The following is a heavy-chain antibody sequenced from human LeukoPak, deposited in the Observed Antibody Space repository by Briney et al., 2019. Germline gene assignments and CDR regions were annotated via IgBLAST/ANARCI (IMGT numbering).Heavy chain of an antibody. J-gene: IGHJ4*02. CDR1: GGTFSSYA. V-gene: IGHV1-69*06. Sequence: GSSVKVSCKVSGGTFSSYATSWVRQAPGQGLEWMGGIIPIFGTANYAQKFQGRVTITADKSTSTAYMELSSLRSEDTAVYYCANAVTTGGDYWGQGTLVTVSS. D-gene: IGHD4-17*01. CDR3: ANAVTTGGDY. CDR2: IIPIFGTA.